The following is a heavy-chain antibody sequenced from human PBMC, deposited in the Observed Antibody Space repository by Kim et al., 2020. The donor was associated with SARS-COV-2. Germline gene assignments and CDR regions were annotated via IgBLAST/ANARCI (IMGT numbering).Heavy chain of an antibody. J-gene: IGHJ4*02. D-gene: IGHD3-10*01. CDR3: EKSPVLWFGGYYFDS. V-gene: IGHV3-23*01. Sequence: SVKGQLTISRANSKNTLYLQMNGLRAEDTAVYYCEKSPVLWFGGYYFDSWGQGTLVTVSS.